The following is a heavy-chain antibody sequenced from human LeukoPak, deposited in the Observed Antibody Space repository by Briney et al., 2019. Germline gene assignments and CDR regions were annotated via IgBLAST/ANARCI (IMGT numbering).Heavy chain of an antibody. J-gene: IGHJ4*02. CDR2: ISYDGSNK. CDR1: GFTFSSYA. Sequence: GGSLRLSCAASGFTFSSYAMHWVRQAPGKGLEWVAVISYDGSNKYYADSVKGRFTISRDNAKNSLYVQMDSLRAEDTAVYYCARDRWLQSQRYFDYWGQGILVTVSS. V-gene: IGHV3-30*04. CDR3: ARDRWLQSQRYFDY. D-gene: IGHD5-24*01.